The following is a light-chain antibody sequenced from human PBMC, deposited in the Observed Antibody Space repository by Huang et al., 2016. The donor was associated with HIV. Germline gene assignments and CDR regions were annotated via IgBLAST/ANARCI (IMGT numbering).Light chain of an antibody. Sequence: EIVMTQSPATLSLSPGDRAPLSSRASQGVLSNLAWYQQKPGQAPRLLIFAASTRATGIPARFSGSGSGTEFTLTISSLQSEDSAVYYCQQYNDWPPLTFGGGTKVEIK. CDR2: AAS. CDR3: QQYNDWPPLT. V-gene: IGKV3D-15*01. CDR1: QGVLSN. J-gene: IGKJ4*01.